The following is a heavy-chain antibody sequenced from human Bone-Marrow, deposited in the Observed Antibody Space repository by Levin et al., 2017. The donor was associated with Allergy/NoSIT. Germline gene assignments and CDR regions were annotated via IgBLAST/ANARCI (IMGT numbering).Heavy chain of an antibody. J-gene: IGHJ4*02. CDR2: IIPVVGRT. Sequence: RASVKVSCKTSGGAFSSFSISWVRQAPGQGPEWMGAIIPVVGRTNYAQKFQGRVSMTADDFGTIFYLELSSLRSDDTAVYYCARSTSYPHGAQDFDYWGQGTLVTVSS. CDR1: GGAFSSFS. D-gene: IGHD2-21*01. V-gene: IGHV1-69*13. CDR3: ARSTSYPHGAQDFDY.